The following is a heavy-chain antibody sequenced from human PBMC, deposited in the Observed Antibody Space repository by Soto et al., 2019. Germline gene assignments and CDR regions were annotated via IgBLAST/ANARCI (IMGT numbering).Heavy chain of an antibody. CDR2: IYYSGST. CDR3: ARGDRGQCDYFDY. D-gene: IGHD3-10*01. J-gene: IGHJ4*02. V-gene: IGHV4-39*01. CDR1: GGSISSSSYY. Sequence: SETLSLTCTVSGGSISSSSYYWGWIRQPPGKGLEWIGSIYYSGSTYYNPSLKSRVTISVDTSKNQFSLKLSSVTAADTAVYYCARGDRGQCDYFDYWGQGTLVTVSS.